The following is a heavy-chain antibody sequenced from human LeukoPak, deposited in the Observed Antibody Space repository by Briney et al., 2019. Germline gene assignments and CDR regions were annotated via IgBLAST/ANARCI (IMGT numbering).Heavy chain of an antibody. CDR3: AIGGTYRDYFDY. J-gene: IGHJ4*02. CDR1: GFSFSNYG. D-gene: IGHD3-16*01. CDR2: ISYDGSNK. Sequence: GGSLRLSCAASGFSFSNYGIHWVRQAPGKGLEWVTVISYDGSNKYYADSVKGRFTISRDNSKNTLYLQMNSLRAEDAAVYYCAIGGTYRDYFDYWGQGTLVTVSS. V-gene: IGHV3-30*03.